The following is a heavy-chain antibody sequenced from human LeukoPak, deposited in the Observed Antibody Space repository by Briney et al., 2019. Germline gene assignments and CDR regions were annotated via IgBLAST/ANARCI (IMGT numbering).Heavy chain of an antibody. CDR1: GFTFSSYW. D-gene: IGHD3-22*01. CDR3: ARQGYTYYYDSSGYYPFDY. J-gene: IGHJ4*02. Sequence: GGSLRLSCAASGFTFSSYWMHWVRQAPGKGLVWVSRINSDGSSTSYADSVKGRFTISRDNAKNTLYLQMNSLRAEDTAVYYCARQGYTYYYDSSGYYPFDYWGQGTLVTVSS. V-gene: IGHV3-74*01. CDR2: INSDGSST.